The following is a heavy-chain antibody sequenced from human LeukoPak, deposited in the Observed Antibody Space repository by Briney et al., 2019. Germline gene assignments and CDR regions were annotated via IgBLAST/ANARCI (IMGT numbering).Heavy chain of an antibody. V-gene: IGHV4-30-4*01. CDR2: IYYSGST. Sequence: SQTLSLTCTVSGGSISSGGYCWSWIRQPPGEGLEWIGYIYYSGSTYYHPSLESRVTISLDTSKNQFSLKLSSVTAADTAVYYCARVTTVTTSFHFDYWGQGTLVTVSS. CDR3: ARVTTVTTSFHFDY. J-gene: IGHJ4*02. D-gene: IGHD4-17*01. CDR1: GGSISSGGYC.